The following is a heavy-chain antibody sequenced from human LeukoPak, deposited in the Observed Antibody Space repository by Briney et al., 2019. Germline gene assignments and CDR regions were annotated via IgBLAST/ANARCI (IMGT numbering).Heavy chain of an antibody. CDR2: ISYDGSNK. CDR3: AKDRSEKQQQAIYDAFDI. V-gene: IGHV3-30*18. Sequence: GGSLRLSCAASGFTFSSYGMHWVRQAPGKGLEWVAVISYDGSNKYYADSVKGRFTISRDNSKNTLYLQMNSLRAEDTAVYYCAKDRSEKQQQAIYDAFDIWGQGTMVTVSS. D-gene: IGHD6-13*01. J-gene: IGHJ3*02. CDR1: GFTFSSYG.